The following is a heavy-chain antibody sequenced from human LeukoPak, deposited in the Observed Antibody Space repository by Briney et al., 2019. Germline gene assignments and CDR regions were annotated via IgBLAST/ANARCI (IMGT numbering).Heavy chain of an antibody. CDR2: IYYSGST. D-gene: IGHD1-1*01. J-gene: IGHJ4*02. CDR3: ARGRGTWRY. CDR1: GGSISSYC. V-gene: IGHV4-59*08. Sequence: SETLALTCTVSGGSISSYCWSWIRQPPGKGLEWIGFIYYSGSTNYNPSLKIRVTISVDTSKNQFSLRLSSVTAAETVVYYCARGRGTWRYWGQGTLVTVSS.